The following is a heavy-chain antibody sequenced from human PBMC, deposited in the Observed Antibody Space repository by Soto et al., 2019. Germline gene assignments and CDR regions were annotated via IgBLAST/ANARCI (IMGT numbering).Heavy chain of an antibody. D-gene: IGHD6-19*01. CDR1: GDSVSSNSAA. Sequence: PSQTLSLTCAISGDSVSSNSAAWNWIRQSPSRGLEWLRRTYYRSKWYNDYAVSVKSRITINPDTSKNQFSLQLNSVTPEDTAVYYCARDVVALADAGSDYYYGMDVWCQGTTRTGFS. CDR3: ARDVVALADAGSDYYYGMDV. CDR2: TYYRSKWYN. V-gene: IGHV6-1*01. J-gene: IGHJ6*02.